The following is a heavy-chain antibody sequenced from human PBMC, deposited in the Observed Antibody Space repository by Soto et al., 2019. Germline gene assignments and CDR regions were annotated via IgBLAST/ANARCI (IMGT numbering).Heavy chain of an antibody. CDR2: INSDGSSA. Sequence: VQLVESGGGLVQPGGSLRLSFAASGFSFSSYWMHWVRHAPGKGLVWVSRINSDGSSATYADSVKGRFTISRDNAKNTLYLQMNSLTPEDTAVYHCAKGVPAATRSFQHWGQGTLVTVSS. CDR1: GFSFSSYW. CDR3: AKGVPAATRSFQH. V-gene: IGHV3-74*01. D-gene: IGHD2-2*01. J-gene: IGHJ1*01.